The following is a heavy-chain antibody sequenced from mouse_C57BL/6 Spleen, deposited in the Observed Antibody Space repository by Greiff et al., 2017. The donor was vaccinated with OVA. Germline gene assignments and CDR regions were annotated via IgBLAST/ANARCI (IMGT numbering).Heavy chain of an antibody. J-gene: IGHJ1*03. CDR2: IYPGDGDT. Sequence: VQLQQSGPELVKPGASVKISCKASGYAFSSSWMNWVKQRPGKGLEWIGRIYPGDGDTNYNGKFKGKATLTADKSSSTAYMQLSSLTSEDSAVYFCVIYYDYDGYFDVWGTGTTVTVSS. CDR1: GYAFSSSW. CDR3: VIYYDYDGYFDV. D-gene: IGHD2-4*01. V-gene: IGHV1-82*01.